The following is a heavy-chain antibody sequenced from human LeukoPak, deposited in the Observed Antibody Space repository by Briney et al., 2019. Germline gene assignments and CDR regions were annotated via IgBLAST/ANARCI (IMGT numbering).Heavy chain of an antibody. V-gene: IGHV1-18*01. J-gene: IGHJ3*01. CDR2: ISAYNGNT. CDR3: ARDAFPCYDSSGYYEES. D-gene: IGHD3-22*01. CDR1: GYTFTSYG. Sequence: ASVKVSCKAPGYTFTSYGISWVRQAPGQGLEWMGWISAYNGNTNYAQKLQGRVTMTTDTSTSTAYMELRSLRSDDTAVYYCARDAFPCYDSSGYYEESWGQGTMVTVSS.